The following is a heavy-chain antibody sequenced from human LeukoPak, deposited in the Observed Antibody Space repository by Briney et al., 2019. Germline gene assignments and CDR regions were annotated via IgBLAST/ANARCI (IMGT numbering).Heavy chain of an antibody. V-gene: IGHV3-23*01. J-gene: IGHJ4*02. CDR1: GFTFSSYG. CDR3: AKGSLWGVVVITGGNFDY. Sequence: TGGSLRLSRAASGFTFSSYGMSWVRQAPGKGLEWVSAISGSGGSTYYADSVKGRFTISRDNSKNTLYLQMNSLRAEDTAVYYCAKGSLWGVVVITGGNFDYWGQGTLVTVSS. D-gene: IGHD3-22*01. CDR2: ISGSGGST.